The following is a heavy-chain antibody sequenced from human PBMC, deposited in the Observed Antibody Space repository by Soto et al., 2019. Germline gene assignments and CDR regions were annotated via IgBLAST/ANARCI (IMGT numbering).Heavy chain of an antibody. CDR2: IIPMFGTA. Sequence: QVQLVQSGAEVKKPESSVKVSCKAPGGTFSTYAISWLRQAPRQGLEWMGGIIPMFGTANYAQRFQDRVTITADESTNTVYMELSSLRSEDTAVYFCASGIQLWLRRINNGYSGWGQGTLVTVSS. J-gene: IGHJ4*02. CDR1: GGTFSTYA. CDR3: ASGIQLWLRRINNGYSG. D-gene: IGHD5-18*01. V-gene: IGHV1-69*12.